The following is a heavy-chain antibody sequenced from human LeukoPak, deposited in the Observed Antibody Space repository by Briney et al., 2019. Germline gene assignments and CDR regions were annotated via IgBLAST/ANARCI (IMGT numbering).Heavy chain of an antibody. CDR1: GGPISSGGYY. V-gene: IGHV4-31*03. J-gene: IGHJ4*02. Sequence: SETLSLTCTVSGGPISSGGYYWSWIRQHPGKGLEWIGYIYYSGSTYYNPSLKSRVTISVDTSKNQFSLKLSSVTAADTAVYYCARALYSYGYAESFDYWGQGTLVTVSS. CDR3: ARALYSYGYAESFDY. D-gene: IGHD5-18*01. CDR2: IYYSGST.